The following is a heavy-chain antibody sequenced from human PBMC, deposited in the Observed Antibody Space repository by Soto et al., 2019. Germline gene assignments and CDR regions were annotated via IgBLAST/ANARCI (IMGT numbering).Heavy chain of an antibody. CDR2: ISGSGKST. CDR1: GFTFSNYA. CDR3: ARGDGDYYDGNGYLGRH. J-gene: IGHJ4*02. D-gene: IGHD3-22*01. V-gene: IGHV3-23*01. Sequence: PGGSLRLSCAASGFTFSNYAMSWVRQAPGKGLEWVSGISGSGKSTYYADSVKGRLTISRDNARNTLYLQMNSLRAEDTAVYFCARGDGDYYDGNGYLGRHWGQGTLVTVSS.